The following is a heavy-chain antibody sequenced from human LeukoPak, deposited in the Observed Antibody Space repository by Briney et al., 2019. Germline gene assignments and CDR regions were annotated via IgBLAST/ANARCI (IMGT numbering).Heavy chain of an antibody. V-gene: IGHV4-39*07. J-gene: IGHJ1*01. CDR1: GGSISSSSYQ. CDR3: ARAQRAMVVVVG. D-gene: IGHD3-22*01. CDR2: IYYSGST. Sequence: SETLSLTCTVSGGSISSSSYQWGWIRQPPGKGLEWIGSIYYSGSTYYNPSLKSRVTISVDTSKNQFSLKLSSVTAADTAVYYCARAQRAMVVVVGWGQGTLVTVSS.